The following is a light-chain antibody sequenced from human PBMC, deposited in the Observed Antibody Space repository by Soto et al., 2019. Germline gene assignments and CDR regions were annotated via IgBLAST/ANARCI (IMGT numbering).Light chain of an antibody. CDR3: SSYTGSSTPLV. V-gene: IGLV2-14*01. CDR2: DVS. J-gene: IGLJ2*01. CDR1: SSDVGGYNY. Sequence: QSALTQPASVSGSPGQPITISCTGTSSDVGGYNYVSWYQQHPGKAPKLMIYDVSNRPSGVSNRFSGSKSGNTASLTISGLQAEDEADYYCSSYTGSSTPLVFGGGTKLTVL.